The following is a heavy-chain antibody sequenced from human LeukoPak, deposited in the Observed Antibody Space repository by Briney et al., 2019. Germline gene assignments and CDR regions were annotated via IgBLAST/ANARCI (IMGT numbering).Heavy chain of an antibody. D-gene: IGHD3-22*01. J-gene: IGHJ4*02. Sequence: ASVKVSCKASGYTFTSYGISWVRQAPGQGLEWMGWISAYNGNTNYAQKLQGRVTMTTDTSTSTAHMELRSLRSDDTAVYYCARDLGNYDSSGLDYWGQGTLATVSS. V-gene: IGHV1-18*01. CDR2: ISAYNGNT. CDR3: ARDLGNYDSSGLDY. CDR1: GYTFTSYG.